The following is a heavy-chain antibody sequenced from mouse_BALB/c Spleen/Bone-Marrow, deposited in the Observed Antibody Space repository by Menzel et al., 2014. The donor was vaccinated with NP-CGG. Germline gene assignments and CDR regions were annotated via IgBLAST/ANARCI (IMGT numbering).Heavy chain of an antibody. V-gene: IGHV1S135*01. CDR3: ARHSYYGSSLFDY. CDR1: GYAFTSYN. CDR2: IDPYNGGT. D-gene: IGHD1-1*01. J-gene: IGHJ2*01. Sequence: EVQLQQSGPELVKPGASVKVSCKASGYAFTSYNMYWVKQSHGKSLEWIGYIDPYNGGTSYNQKFKGKATLTVDKSSSTAYMHLNSLASEDSAVYYCARHSYYGSSLFDYWGQGTTLTVSS.